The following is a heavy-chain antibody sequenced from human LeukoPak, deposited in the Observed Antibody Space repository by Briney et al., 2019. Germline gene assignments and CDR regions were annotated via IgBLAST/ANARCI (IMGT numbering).Heavy chain of an antibody. Sequence: GGSLRLSCAASGFTVSSNYMSWVRQAPGKGLEWVSVIYSGGSTYYADSVKGRFTISRDNSKNTLYLQMNSLRAEDTAVYYCARVRRDQGVFEGIDYWGQGTLVTVSS. V-gene: IGHV3-66*01. CDR1: GFTVSSNY. D-gene: IGHD5-24*01. J-gene: IGHJ4*02. CDR2: IYSGGST. CDR3: ARVRRDQGVFEGIDY.